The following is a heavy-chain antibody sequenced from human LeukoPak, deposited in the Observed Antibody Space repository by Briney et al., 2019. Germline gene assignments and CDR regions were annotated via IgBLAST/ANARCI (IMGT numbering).Heavy chain of an antibody. CDR2: ISSRSDTI. D-gene: IGHD3-9*01. V-gene: IGHV3-48*04. CDR3: ARDSYDILTGYRFDS. J-gene: IGHJ4*02. Sequence: GGSLRLSCAASGFTFSSYSMNWVRQAPGKGLEWVSYISSRSDTIYYTDSVKGRFTISRDNAKNSLYLQMNSLRAEDTAVYYCARDSYDILTGYRFDSWGQGTLVTVSS. CDR1: GFTFSSYS.